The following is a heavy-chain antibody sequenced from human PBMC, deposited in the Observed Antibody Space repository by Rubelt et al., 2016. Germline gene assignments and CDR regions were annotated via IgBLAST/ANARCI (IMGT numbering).Heavy chain of an antibody. Sequence: QVQLVQSGAEVKKPGASVKVSCKASGYTFTSYYMHWVRQAPGQGLEWMGIIKPSGRSTSYEQKFRGRVTRTRDTSSSTVYMELSSRGSEDSAVYYCARNNIIRGNDAFDIWGQGTMVTVSS. CDR1: GYTFTSYY. J-gene: IGHJ3*02. D-gene: IGHD1/OR15-1a*01. V-gene: IGHV1-46*01. CDR2: IKPSGRST. CDR3: ARNNIIRGNDAFDI.